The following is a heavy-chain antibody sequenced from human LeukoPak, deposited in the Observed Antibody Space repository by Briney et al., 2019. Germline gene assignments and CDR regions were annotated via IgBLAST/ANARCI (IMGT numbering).Heavy chain of an antibody. D-gene: IGHD3-22*01. CDR2: INPSGGST. V-gene: IGHV1-46*01. J-gene: IGHJ4*02. CDR1: GYTFTSYY. CDR3: ARVRRYYDSSGYYLLDY. Sequence: ASVKVSCTAPGYTFTSYYMHWVRQAPGQGLEWMGIINPSGGSTSYAQKFQGRVTMTRDMSTSTVYMELSSLRSEDTAVYYCARVRRYYDSSGYYLLDYWGQGTLVTVSS.